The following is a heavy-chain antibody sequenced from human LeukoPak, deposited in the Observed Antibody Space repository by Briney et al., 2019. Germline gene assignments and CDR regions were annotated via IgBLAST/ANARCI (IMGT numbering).Heavy chain of an antibody. CDR1: GGSFSGYY. CDR3: ARGSPVLRGYQLRSTNWIDP. V-gene: IGHV4-34*01. CDR2: INHSGST. J-gene: IGHJ5*02. D-gene: IGHD2-2*01. Sequence: SETLSLTCAVYGGSFSGYYWSWIRQPPGKGVEWIGEINHSGSTNYNPSLKSRVTISVDTSKNQFSLKLSSVTAADTAVYYCARGSPVLRGYQLRSTNWIDPWGQGTLVTVSS.